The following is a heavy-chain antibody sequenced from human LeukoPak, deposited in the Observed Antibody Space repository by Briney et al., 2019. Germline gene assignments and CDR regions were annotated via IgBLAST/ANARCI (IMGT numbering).Heavy chain of an antibody. V-gene: IGHV3-23*01. CDR1: GITFSSYD. CDR2: ISDRGKT. Sequence: GGSLRLSCVASGITFSSYDMSWVRQAPGKGLEWISAISDRGKTDYADSVKGRFTISRDNSKNTLYLQLSSLRGEDTAMYYCAKLPTIFGVADSFDIWGQGTLVTVSS. D-gene: IGHD3-3*01. CDR3: AKLPTIFGVADSFDI. J-gene: IGHJ3*02.